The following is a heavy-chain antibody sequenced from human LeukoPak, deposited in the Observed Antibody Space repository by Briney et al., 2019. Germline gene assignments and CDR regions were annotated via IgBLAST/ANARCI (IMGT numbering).Heavy chain of an antibody. V-gene: IGHV1-46*01. CDR2: IDSSGGGT. D-gene: IGHD3-9*01. CDR1: GYTFTRYY. J-gene: IGHJ4*02. Sequence: ASVKVSCKASGYTFTRYYLHWVRQAPGQGLEWMGVIDSSGGGTTYAQKFQGRVTITRDTSASTAYMELSSLRSEDTAVYYCARAAILTGYYALFDYWGQGTLVTVSS. CDR3: ARAAILTGYYALFDY.